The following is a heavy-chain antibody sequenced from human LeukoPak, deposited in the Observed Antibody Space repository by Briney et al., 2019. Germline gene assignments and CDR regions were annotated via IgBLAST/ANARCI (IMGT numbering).Heavy chain of an antibody. CDR2: IYIGNTT. D-gene: IGHD1-1*01. V-gene: IGHV3-53*01. CDR3: ARDNPTGVGVSMDV. Sequence: GGSLRLSCAASGFIVSSSYMTWVRQDPGKGLEWVSLIYIGNTTYYADSVKGRFTISRDNSKNTLYLQMNSLRAEDTALYYCARDNPTGVGVSMDVWGKGTMVTVSS. J-gene: IGHJ6*03. CDR1: GFIVSSSY.